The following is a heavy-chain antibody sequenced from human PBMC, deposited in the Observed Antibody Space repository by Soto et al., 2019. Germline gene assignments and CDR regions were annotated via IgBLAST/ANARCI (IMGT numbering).Heavy chain of an antibody. Sequence: QVQLVQSGAEVKKPGASVKVSCKAYGYTLSNYGINWVRQAPGQGREWMGWISSNSRNTNYAQKFQGRVTMTTETSTHTAYMELRSLRSDDTAVYFCARDGISGAGSWVDFDYWGQGTLVTVSS. V-gene: IGHV1-18*04. J-gene: IGHJ4*02. CDR2: ISSNSRNT. D-gene: IGHD1-1*01. CDR3: ARDGISGAGSWVDFDY. CDR1: GYTLSNYG.